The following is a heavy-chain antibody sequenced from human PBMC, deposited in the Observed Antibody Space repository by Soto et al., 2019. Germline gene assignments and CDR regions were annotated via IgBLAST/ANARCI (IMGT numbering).Heavy chain of an antibody. J-gene: IGHJ6*02. CDR2: IKSKTDGGRT. CDR3: TTGSGDSSGTYYYYYGMDV. Sequence: PGGSLRLSCAASGFTFSNAWMSWVRQAPGKGLEWVGRIKSKTDGGRTDYAAPVKGRFTISRDDSKNTLYLQMNSLKTEDTAVYYCTTGSGDSSGTYYYYYGMDVWGQGTTVTVSS. D-gene: IGHD3-22*01. CDR1: GFTFSNAW. V-gene: IGHV3-15*01.